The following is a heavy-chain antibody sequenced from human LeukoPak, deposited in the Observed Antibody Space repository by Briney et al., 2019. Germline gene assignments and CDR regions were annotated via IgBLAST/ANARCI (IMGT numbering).Heavy chain of an antibody. Sequence: SETLSLTCAVSGGSIKNYYWSWIRQPPGKGLEWIGYISYSGSTNYNPSLKSRDSISVDTSKSQFALKLNSVTAADTAVYYCARGDGYNHYWGQGTLVTVSS. V-gene: IGHV4-59*01. CDR2: ISYSGST. J-gene: IGHJ4*02. D-gene: IGHD5-24*01. CDR1: GGSIKNYY. CDR3: ARGDGYNHY.